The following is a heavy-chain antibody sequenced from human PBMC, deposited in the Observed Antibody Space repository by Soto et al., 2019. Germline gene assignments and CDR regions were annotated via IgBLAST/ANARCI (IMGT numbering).Heavy chain of an antibody. D-gene: IGHD6-13*01. Sequence: SETLSLTCAVYGGSFSGYYWSWIRQPPGKGLEWIGEINHSGSTNYNPSLKSRVTISVDTSKNQFSLKLSSVTAADTAVYYCARDLYSSSWFDYWGQGTLVTVSS. CDR2: INHSGST. CDR3: ARDLYSSSWFDY. J-gene: IGHJ5*01. V-gene: IGHV4-34*01. CDR1: GGSFSGYY.